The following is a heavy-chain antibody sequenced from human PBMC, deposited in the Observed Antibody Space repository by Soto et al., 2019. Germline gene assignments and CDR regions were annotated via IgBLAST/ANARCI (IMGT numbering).Heavy chain of an antibody. J-gene: IGHJ4*02. D-gene: IGHD6-6*01. V-gene: IGHV2-5*02. Sequence: QITLKESGPTLVKPTQTLTLTCTFSGFSLSTSGVDVGWIRQPPGKALEWLALIYWDDDKRYSPSLKSRLTITNDTSTNQLVLTMTNMDPLDTATYYCAHRRPYSNSPEYFFDYWGQGTLVTVSS. CDR2: IYWDDDK. CDR1: GFSLSTSGVD. CDR3: AHRRPYSNSPEYFFDY.